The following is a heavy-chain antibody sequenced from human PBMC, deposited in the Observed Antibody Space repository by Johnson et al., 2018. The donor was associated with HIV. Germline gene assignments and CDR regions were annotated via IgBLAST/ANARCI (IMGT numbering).Heavy chain of an antibody. CDR2: IKSKTDGETT. CDR1: GFTFSNAW. D-gene: IGHD3-10*01. V-gene: IGHV3-15*01. J-gene: IGHJ3*02. Sequence: MQLVESGGGLVKPGGSLRLSCAASGFTFSNAWMSWVRQAPGKGLEWVGRIKSKTDGETTDYAAPVKGRFTISRDDSKNTLYLQMNSLNTEDTAVYYCTTDPTSILWFREVGRDAFDIWGQGTMVTVSS. CDR3: TTDPTSILWFREVGRDAFDI.